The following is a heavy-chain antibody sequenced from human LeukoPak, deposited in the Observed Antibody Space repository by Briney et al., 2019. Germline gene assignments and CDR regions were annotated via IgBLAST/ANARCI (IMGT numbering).Heavy chain of an antibody. CDR2: IYYSGST. D-gene: IGHD6-19*01. J-gene: IGHJ4*02. V-gene: IGHV4-39*01. CDR1: GGSISSSSYY. CDR3: ARQGDYTSGWFDY. Sequence: SETLSLTCTVSGGSISSSSYYWGWIRQPPGKGLEWIGSIYYSGSTYYNPSLKSRVTISVDTSKNQFSLMLSSVTASDTAVYNCARQGDYTSGWFDYWGQGTLVTVSS.